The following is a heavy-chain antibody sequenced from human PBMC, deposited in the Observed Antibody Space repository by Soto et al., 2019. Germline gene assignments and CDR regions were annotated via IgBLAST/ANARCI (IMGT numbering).Heavy chain of an antibody. D-gene: IGHD3-22*01. CDR2: IYYSEST. Sequence: SETLSLTCTVSGGSISSYYWSWIRQPPGKGLEWIGYIYYSESTNYNPSLKSRVIISVDTSKNQFSLRLSSVTAADTAVYYCVRAYYDTSGYSLGPWGQGTLVTVSS. J-gene: IGHJ5*02. CDR3: VRAYYDTSGYSLGP. CDR1: GGSISSYY. V-gene: IGHV4-59*01.